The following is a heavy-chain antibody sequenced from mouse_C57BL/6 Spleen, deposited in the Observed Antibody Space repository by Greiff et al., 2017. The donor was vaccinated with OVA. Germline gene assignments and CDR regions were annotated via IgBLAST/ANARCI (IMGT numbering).Heavy chain of an antibody. V-gene: IGHV5-6*01. J-gene: IGHJ3*01. CDR1: GFTFSSYG. CDR2: ISSGGSYT. CDR3: ASDYYGSFAY. D-gene: IGHD2-1*01. Sequence: EVQLVESGGDLVKPGGSLKLSCAASGFTFSSYGMSWVRQTPDKRLEWVATISSGGSYTYYPDSVKGRFTISRDNAKNTLYLQMSSLKSEDTAMYYCASDYYGSFAYWGQGTLGTVSA.